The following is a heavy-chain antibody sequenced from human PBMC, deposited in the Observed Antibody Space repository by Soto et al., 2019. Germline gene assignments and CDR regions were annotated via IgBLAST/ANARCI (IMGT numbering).Heavy chain of an antibody. V-gene: IGHV3-23*01. CDR1: GFTFSSYG. Sequence: GGSLRLSCAASGFTFSSYGMHWVRQAPGKGLEWVSVISGSGSSTYYADSVKGRFTISRDNSKNTLYLQMNSLRAEDTAVYYCATSRPYYYDSSGSYYRGYFDYWGQGTLVTVSS. CDR2: ISGSGSST. D-gene: IGHD3-22*01. CDR3: ATSRPYYYDSSGSYYRGYFDY. J-gene: IGHJ4*02.